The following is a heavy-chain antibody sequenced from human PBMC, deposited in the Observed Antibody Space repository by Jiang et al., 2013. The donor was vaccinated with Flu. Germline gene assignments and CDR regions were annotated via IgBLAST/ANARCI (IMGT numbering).Heavy chain of an antibody. CDR3: ARGLHLLWFGGQGGMDV. CDR2: INHSGST. J-gene: IGHJ6*02. CDR1: GGSFSGYY. V-gene: IGHV4-34*01. Sequence: LLKPSETLSLTCAVYGGSFSGYYWSWIRQPPGKGLEWIGEINHSGSTNXNPSLKSRVTISVDTSKNQFSLKLSSVTAADTAVYYCARGLHLLWFGGQGGMDVWGQGTTVTVSS. D-gene: IGHD3-10*01.